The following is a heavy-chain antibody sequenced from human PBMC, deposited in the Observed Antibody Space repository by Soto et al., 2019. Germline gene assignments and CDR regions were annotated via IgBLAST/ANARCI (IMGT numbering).Heavy chain of an antibody. CDR3: AGGKGVAIKYYYYYGMDV. D-gene: IGHD3-3*01. V-gene: IGHV1-69*12. CDR2: IIPIFGTA. Sequence: QVQLVQSGAEVKKPGSSVKVSCKASEGTFSSYAISWVRQAPGQGLEWMGGIIPIFGTANYAQKFQGRVTITADESTSTAYMELSSLRSEDTAVYYCAGGKGVAIKYYYYYGMDVWGQGTTVTVSS. J-gene: IGHJ6*02. CDR1: EGTFSSYA.